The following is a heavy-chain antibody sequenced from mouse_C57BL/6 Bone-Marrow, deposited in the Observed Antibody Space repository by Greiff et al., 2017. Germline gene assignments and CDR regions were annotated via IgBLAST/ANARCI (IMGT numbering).Heavy chain of an antibody. J-gene: IGHJ3*01. CDR3: ARGHYYGTWFAY. CDR1: GYSITSGYY. CDR2: ISYDGSN. D-gene: IGHD1-1*01. Sequence: EVQVVESGPGLVKPSQSLSLTCSVTGYSITSGYYWNWIRQFPGNKLEWMGYISYDGSNNYNPSLKNRISITRDTSKNQFFLKLNSVTTEDTATYYCARGHYYGTWFAYWGQGTLVTVSA. V-gene: IGHV3-6*01.